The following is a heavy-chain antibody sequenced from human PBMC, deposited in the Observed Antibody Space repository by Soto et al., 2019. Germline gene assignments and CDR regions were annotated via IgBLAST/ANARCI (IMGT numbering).Heavy chain of an antibody. CDR1: GFTFRTYG. V-gene: IGHV3-21*01. D-gene: IGHD6-13*01. Sequence: EVQLVESGVGLVKPGGSLRLSCAASGFTFRTYGMNWVRRAPGGGLEWVASISSSGSFIYYADSVKGRFTISRDDAEKSLYLQMNSLRAEDTALYYCAREPEGIAAALDYWGRGTLVTVSS. CDR3: AREPEGIAAALDY. J-gene: IGHJ4*02. CDR2: ISSSGSFI.